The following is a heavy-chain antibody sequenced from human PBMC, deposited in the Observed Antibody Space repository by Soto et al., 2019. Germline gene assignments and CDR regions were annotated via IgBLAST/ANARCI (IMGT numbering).Heavy chain of an antibody. CDR2: INLDTVGT. CDR3: ALEPTGTASFDY. V-gene: IGHV1-2*02. J-gene: IGHJ4*02. Sequence: GASVKVSCKASGHTFTGHHMHCVRQAPGQGLEWMAYINLDTVGTKYARNFQGRVTTTRDTSITTAYMELTGLRSDDTAVYYCALEPTGTASFDYWGQGTLVTFSS. D-gene: IGHD2-21*02. CDR1: GHTFTGHH.